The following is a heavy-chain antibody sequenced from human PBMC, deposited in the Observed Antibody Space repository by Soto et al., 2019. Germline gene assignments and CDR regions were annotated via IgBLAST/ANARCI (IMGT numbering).Heavy chain of an antibody. CDR1: GGSFSGYY. D-gene: IGHD3-10*01. V-gene: IGHV4-34*01. CDR2: INHSGST. J-gene: IGHJ4*02. Sequence: QVQLQQWGAGLLKPSETLSLTCAVYGGSFSGYYWSWIRQPPGKGLEWIGEINHSGSTNYNPSLKSRVTISVDTSQTQFSLKLSSVTAADTAVYYCARGPGITMVRGTERDYWGQGTLVTVSS. CDR3: ARGPGITMVRGTERDY.